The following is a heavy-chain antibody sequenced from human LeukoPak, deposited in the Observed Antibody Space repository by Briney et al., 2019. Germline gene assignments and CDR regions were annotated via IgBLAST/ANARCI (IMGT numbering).Heavy chain of an antibody. V-gene: IGHV3-30*02. J-gene: IGHJ4*02. D-gene: IGHD3-10*01. Sequence: GGSLRLSCAASGFTFSSYDMHWVRQAPGKGLEWVAFIRYDGSNKYYADSVKGRFTISRDNSKSTLYLQMNSLRVEDTAVYYCAKEGYYGSGSFPDSWGQGTLVTVSS. CDR1: GFTFSSYD. CDR3: AKEGYYGSGSFPDS. CDR2: IRYDGSNK.